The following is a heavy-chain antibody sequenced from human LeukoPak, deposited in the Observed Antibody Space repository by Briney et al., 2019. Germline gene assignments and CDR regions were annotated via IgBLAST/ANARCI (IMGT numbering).Heavy chain of an antibody. J-gene: IGHJ5*02. Sequence: SETLSLXCTVSGGSSSSSSYYWGWSRQPPGKGLEWIGSIYYSGSTYYNPSLKSRVTISVDTSKNQFSLKLSSVTAADTAVYYCARMGRGATYDPWGQGTLVTVSS. D-gene: IGHD1-26*01. CDR1: GGSSSSSSYY. CDR3: ARMGRGATYDP. CDR2: IYYSGST. V-gene: IGHV4-39*01.